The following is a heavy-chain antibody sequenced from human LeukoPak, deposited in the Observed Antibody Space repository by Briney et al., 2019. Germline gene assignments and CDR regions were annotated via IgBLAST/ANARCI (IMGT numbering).Heavy chain of an antibody. Sequence: PGGSLRLSCAASGFTVSSNYMSWVRQAPGKGLEWVSSISSSSSYIYYADSVKGRFTISRDNAKNSLYLQMNSLRAEDTAVYYCAREMVGATSYFDYWGQGTLVTVSS. CDR3: AREMVGATSYFDY. CDR1: GFTVSSNY. J-gene: IGHJ4*02. D-gene: IGHD1-26*01. V-gene: IGHV3-21*01. CDR2: ISSSSSYI.